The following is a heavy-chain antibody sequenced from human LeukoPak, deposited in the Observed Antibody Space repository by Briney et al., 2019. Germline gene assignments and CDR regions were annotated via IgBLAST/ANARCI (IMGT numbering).Heavy chain of an antibody. CDR2: IYTSGNT. J-gene: IGHJ4*02. CDR1: GGSISSYY. D-gene: IGHD3-3*01. CDR3: ASKLQLKTYYDFWSGYYRAPWGSFDY. Sequence: TSETLSLTCTVSGGSISSYYWSWIRQPAGKGLEWIGRIYTSGNTNYNPSLKSRVTMSLDKSKDQFSLKLSSVTAADTAVYYCASKLQLKTYYDFWSGYYRAPWGSFDYWGQGTLVTVSS. V-gene: IGHV4-4*07.